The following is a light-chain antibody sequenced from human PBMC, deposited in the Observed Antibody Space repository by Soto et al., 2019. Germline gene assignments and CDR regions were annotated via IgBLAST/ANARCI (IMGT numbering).Light chain of an antibody. CDR1: SSDVGGYNY. CDR3: CSYAGSQTRV. J-gene: IGLJ1*01. Sequence: QSALTQPRSVSGSPGQSVTISCTGTSSDVGGYNYVSWYQQHPGKAHKLMMYNVSKRPSGVPDRVSGSKSGNTASLTISGLQGEDEADYYCCSYAGSQTRVFGTGTKVTVL. CDR2: NVS. V-gene: IGLV2-11*01.